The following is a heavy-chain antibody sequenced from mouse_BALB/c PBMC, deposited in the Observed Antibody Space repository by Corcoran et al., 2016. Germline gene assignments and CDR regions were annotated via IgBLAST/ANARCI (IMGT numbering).Heavy chain of an antibody. CDR3: ARSGNYFDY. D-gene: IGHD1-1*02. J-gene: IGHJ2*01. CDR1: GFSLSTSGMG. V-gene: IGHV8-12*01. Sequence: QVTLKESGPGILQPSQTLSLTCSFSGFSLSTSGMGVSWIRQPSGKGLEWLAHIYWDDDKRYNQSLKSRLTISKDTSSNQVFLKITSVDTADTATDYCARSGNYFDYWGQGTTLTVSS. CDR2: IYWDDDK.